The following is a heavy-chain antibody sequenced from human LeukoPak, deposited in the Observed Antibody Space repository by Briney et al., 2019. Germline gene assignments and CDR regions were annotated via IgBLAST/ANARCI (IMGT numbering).Heavy chain of an antibody. CDR2: IYHSGST. J-gene: IGHJ4*02. Sequence: SGTLSLTCAVSGGSISRSNWWSWVRQPPGKGLEWIGEIYHSGSTNYNPSLKSRVTISVDKSKNQFSLKLSSVTAADTAVYYCARDAGTLNYYDSSGYYHYWGQGTLVTVSS. D-gene: IGHD3-22*01. CDR3: ARDAGTLNYYDSSGYYHY. CDR1: GGSISRSNW. V-gene: IGHV4-4*02.